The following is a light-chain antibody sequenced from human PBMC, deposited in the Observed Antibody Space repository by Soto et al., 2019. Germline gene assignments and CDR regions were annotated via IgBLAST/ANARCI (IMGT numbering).Light chain of an antibody. CDR1: SSNLGAHYD. CDR3: GTWDSSLSAYV. J-gene: IGLJ1*01. V-gene: IGLV1-40*01. CDR2: ANA. Sequence: QSVLTQPPSVSGAPGQRVTISCTGTSSNLGAHYDVHWYQQIPGTAPKLLIYANANRPSGIPDRFSGSKSGTSATLGITGLQAGDEADYYCGTWDSSLSAYVFGTGTKLTVL.